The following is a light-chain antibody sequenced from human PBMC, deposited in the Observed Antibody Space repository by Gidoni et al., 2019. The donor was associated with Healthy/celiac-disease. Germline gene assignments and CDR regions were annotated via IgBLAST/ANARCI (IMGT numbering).Light chain of an antibody. CDR3: QQYQT. J-gene: IGKJ1*01. Sequence: EFVLTQSPGTLSLSPGERATHSCRASQSVSSSYLAWYQQKPNQAPRLLIYGASSRATGIHGRFSGSESSTDFTSTISRQEPEDFAVYYCQQYQTFGQGTKVEIK. V-gene: IGKV3-20*01. CDR1: QSVSSSY. CDR2: GAS.